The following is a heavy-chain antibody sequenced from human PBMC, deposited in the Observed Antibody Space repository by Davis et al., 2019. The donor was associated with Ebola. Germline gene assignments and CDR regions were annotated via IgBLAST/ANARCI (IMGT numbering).Heavy chain of an antibody. CDR2: IYSSGST. D-gene: IGHD3-3*01. CDR3: ARHMGYYDFWRGYSTWGLDP. V-gene: IGHV4-39*01. J-gene: IGHJ5*02. CDR1: TDSISSSIHY. Sequence: MPPETLSPTCLLATDSISSSIHYWGWIRQPPGKGLERIGSIYSSGSTHYNPSLKTRVAISVDTSENHFSLKLSSVTAADTAVYYCARHMGYYDFWRGYSTWGLDPWGQGTLVTVSS.